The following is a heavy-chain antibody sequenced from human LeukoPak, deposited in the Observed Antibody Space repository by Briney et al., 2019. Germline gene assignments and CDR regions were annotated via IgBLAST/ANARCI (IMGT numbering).Heavy chain of an antibody. Sequence: ASVKVSCKASGYTFTSYDINWVRQATGQGLEWMGWISAYNGNTKYAQKLQGRVTMTTDTSTSTAYMELRSLRSDDTAVYYCARDKGGYSSGWGQGTLVTVSS. CDR2: ISAYNGNT. V-gene: IGHV1-18*01. J-gene: IGHJ4*02. D-gene: IGHD6-19*01. CDR1: GYTFTSYD. CDR3: ARDKGGYSSG.